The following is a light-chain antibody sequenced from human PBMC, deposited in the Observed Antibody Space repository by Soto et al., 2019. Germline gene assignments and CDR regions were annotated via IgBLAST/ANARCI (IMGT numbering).Light chain of an antibody. J-gene: IGKJ1*01. CDR2: GAS. CDR3: QQYNNWPPPWT. CDR1: QSVSSD. V-gene: IGKV3-15*01. Sequence: EIVLTQSPATLSVSPGERATLSCRASQSVSSDLAWYHQKPGQAPRLLIYGASTRATGIPARFSGSGSGTEFTLTISSLQSEDFAVYYCQQYNNWPPPWTFGQGTKVDIK.